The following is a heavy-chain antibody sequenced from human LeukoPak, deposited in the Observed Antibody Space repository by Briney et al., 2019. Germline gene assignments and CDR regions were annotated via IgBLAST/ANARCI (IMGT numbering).Heavy chain of an antibody. Sequence: GGSLRLSCAASGFTFSSYSMNWVRQAPGKGLEWVSYISSSSSTIHYADSVKGRFTISRDNSKNTLYLQMNSLRVEDTAVYYCAKDSKVVGATFRSYHFMDVWGKGTAVTVSS. V-gene: IGHV3-48*01. CDR3: AKDSKVVGATFRSYHFMDV. CDR1: GFTFSSYS. CDR2: ISSSSSTI. D-gene: IGHD1-26*01. J-gene: IGHJ6*03.